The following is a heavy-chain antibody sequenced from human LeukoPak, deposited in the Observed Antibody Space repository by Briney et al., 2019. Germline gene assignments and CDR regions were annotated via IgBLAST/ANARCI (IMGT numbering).Heavy chain of an antibody. V-gene: IGHV1-18*04. J-gene: IGHJ4*02. CDR1: GYTFTSYG. CDR2: ISAYSGNT. Sequence: ASVKVSCKASGYTFTSYGISWVRQAPGQGLEWMGWISAYSGNTNYAQKLQGRVTMTTDTSTSTAYVELRGLRSDDTAVYYCARDLSALAAGDYWGQGTLVTVSS. CDR3: ARDLSALAAGDY. D-gene: IGHD6-13*01.